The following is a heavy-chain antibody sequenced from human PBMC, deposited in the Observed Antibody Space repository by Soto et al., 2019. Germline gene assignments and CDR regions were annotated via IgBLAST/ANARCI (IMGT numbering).Heavy chain of an antibody. V-gene: IGHV5-10-1*01. D-gene: IGHD2-21*01. CDR1: GYSFTSYW. J-gene: IGHJ4*02. CDR3: ARHLFPTGPEDYFDY. CDR2: IDPSDSYT. Sequence: GESLKISCEGSGYSFTSYWISWVRQMPGKGLEWMGRIDPSDSYTNYSPSFQGHVTISADKSISTAYLQWSSLKASDTAMYYCARHLFPTGPEDYFDYWGQGTLVTGSS.